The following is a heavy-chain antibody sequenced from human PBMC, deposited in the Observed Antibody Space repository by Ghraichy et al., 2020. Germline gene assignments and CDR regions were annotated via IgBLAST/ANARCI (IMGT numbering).Heavy chain of an antibody. CDR2: IYSGGST. Sequence: GALRLSCAASGFTVSSNYMSWVRQAPGKGLEWVSVIYSGGSTYYADSVKGRFTISRDNSKNTLYLQMNSLRAEDTAVYYCARAELYQPGMDVWGQGTTVTVSS. J-gene: IGHJ6*02. D-gene: IGHD2-2*01. CDR3: ARAELYQPGMDV. V-gene: IGHV3-66*01. CDR1: GFTVSSNY.